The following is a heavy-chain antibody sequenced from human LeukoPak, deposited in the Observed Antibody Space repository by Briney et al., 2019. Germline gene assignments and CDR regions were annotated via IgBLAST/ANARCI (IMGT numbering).Heavy chain of an antibody. J-gene: IGHJ4*02. CDR1: GGSINSSGYY. Sequence: SETLSLTCTVSGGSINSSGYYWGWIRQPPGKGLEWIGSIYYSGSTYYNPSLKSRVTISVDTSKNQFSLKLSSVTAADTAVYYCARVGGAPPDRGVHRPFDYWGQGTLVTVSS. CDR2: IYYSGST. V-gene: IGHV4-39*07. D-gene: IGHD3-10*01. CDR3: ARVGGAPPDRGVHRPFDY.